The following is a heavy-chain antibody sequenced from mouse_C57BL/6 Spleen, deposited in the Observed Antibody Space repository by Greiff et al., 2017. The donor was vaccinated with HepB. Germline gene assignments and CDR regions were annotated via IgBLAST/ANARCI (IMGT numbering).Heavy chain of an antibody. V-gene: IGHV1-52*01. J-gene: IGHJ1*03. D-gene: IGHD2-1*01. CDR2: IDPSDSET. CDR3: ARGDYGNYVGWYFDV. CDR1: GYTFTSYW. Sequence: QVQLQQPGAELVRPGSSVKLSCKASGYTFTSYWMHWVKQRPIQGLEWIGNIDPSDSETHYNQKFKDKATLTVDKSSSTAYMQLSSLTSEDSAVYYCARGDYGNYVGWYFDVWGTGTTVTVS.